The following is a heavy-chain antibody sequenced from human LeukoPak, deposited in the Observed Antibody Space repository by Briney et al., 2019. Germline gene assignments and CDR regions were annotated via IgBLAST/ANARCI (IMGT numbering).Heavy chain of an antibody. D-gene: IGHD3-22*01. CDR3: ARDSYYDSSGLTSFDY. J-gene: IGHJ4*02. Sequence: GGSLRLSCAASGFTFSSYSMNWVRQAPGKGLEWVSSISGSNSYIYYADSMKGRFTISRDSAKNSLYLQMNSLRAEDTALYYCARDSYYDSSGLTSFDYWGQGTLVTVSS. CDR2: ISGSNSYI. V-gene: IGHV3-21*04. CDR1: GFTFSSYS.